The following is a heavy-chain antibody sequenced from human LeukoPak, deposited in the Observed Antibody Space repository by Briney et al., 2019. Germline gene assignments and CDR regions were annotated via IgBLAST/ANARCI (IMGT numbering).Heavy chain of an antibody. J-gene: IGHJ4*02. CDR2: IYSGGST. CDR1: GFTVSSNY. D-gene: IGHD2-21*02. Sequence: GGSLRLSCAASGFTVSSNYMSWVRQAPGKGLEWVSVIYSGGSTYYADSVKGRFTISRDNSKNTLYLQMNSLRAEDTAVYYCAREQYCGGDCYSPFYWGQGNLVTVSS. V-gene: IGHV3-66*01. CDR3: AREQYCGGDCYSPFY.